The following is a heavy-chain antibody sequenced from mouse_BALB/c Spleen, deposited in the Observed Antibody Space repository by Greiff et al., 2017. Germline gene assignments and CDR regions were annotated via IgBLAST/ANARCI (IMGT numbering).Heavy chain of an antibody. CDR2: IYPSDSYT. CDR1: GYTFTSYW. D-gene: IGHD2-14*01. V-gene: IGHV1-69*02. CDR3: TRGYAGLAMDY. Sequence: VQLQQPGAELVRPGASVKLSCKASGYTFTSYWINWVKQRPGQGLEWIGNIYPSDSYTNYNQKFKDKATLTVDKSSSTAYMQLSSPTSEDSAVYYCTRGYAGLAMDYWGQGTPVTVSS. J-gene: IGHJ4*01.